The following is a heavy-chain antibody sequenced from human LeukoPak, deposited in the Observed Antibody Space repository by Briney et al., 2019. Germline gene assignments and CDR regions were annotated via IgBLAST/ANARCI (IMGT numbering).Heavy chain of an antibody. V-gene: IGHV3-21*01. CDR2: ISRSSYDI. J-gene: IGHJ4*02. CDR1: GFTFSSYG. D-gene: IGHD4-17*01. Sequence: GGSLRLSCAASGFTFSSYGMNWVRQAPGKGLEWVSSISRSSYDISYADSVTGRFTITRDNAKNSLYLQMISLRVEDTAVYYCARELGGYGDYDYWGQGTLVSVSS. CDR3: ARELGGYGDYDY.